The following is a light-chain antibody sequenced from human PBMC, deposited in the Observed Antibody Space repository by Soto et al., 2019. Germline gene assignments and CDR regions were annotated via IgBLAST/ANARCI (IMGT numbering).Light chain of an antibody. CDR3: SSYADCNSWM. Sequence: SVLTQPPSASGSPGQSVTISCTGSSSDVGDYNYVSWYQQHPGNAPKLVIYEVNKRPSGVPDRFSGSKSGNTASLTVSGLQAEDEADYFCSSYADCNSWMFGGGTKLTVL. J-gene: IGLJ3*02. CDR1: SSDVGDYNY. V-gene: IGLV2-8*01. CDR2: EVN.